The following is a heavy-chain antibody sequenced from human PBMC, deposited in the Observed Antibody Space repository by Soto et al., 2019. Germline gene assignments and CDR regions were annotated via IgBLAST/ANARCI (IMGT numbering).Heavy chain of an antibody. CDR1: GYSFTTYC. D-gene: IGHD4-4*01. Sequence: RGESLKISGKASGYSFTTYCIAWVLQMPWKGLEWMGIINRGDSDIRYSPSFQGQVTISADNSISTAYLQWSSLKASDTAMYYCARHEQFYYYYYGMDVWGQGTAVTVSS. CDR3: ARHEQFYYYYYGMDV. V-gene: IGHV5-51*01. CDR2: INRGDSDI. J-gene: IGHJ6*02.